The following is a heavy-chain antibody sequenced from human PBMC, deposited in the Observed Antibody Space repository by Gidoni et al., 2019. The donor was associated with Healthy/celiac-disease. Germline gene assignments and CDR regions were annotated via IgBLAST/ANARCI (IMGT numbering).Heavy chain of an antibody. CDR2: INHSGST. CDR3: ARRPIFYGSGSYYNHGGIWFDP. J-gene: IGHJ5*02. Sequence: QVQLQQWGAGLLKPSETLSLTCAVYGGSFSGYYWSWIRQPPGKGLEWIGEINHSGSTNYNPSLKSRVTISVDTSKNQFSLKLSSVTAADTAVYYCARRPIFYGSGSYYNHGGIWFDPWGQGTLVTVSS. V-gene: IGHV4-34*01. D-gene: IGHD3-10*01. CDR1: GGSFSGYY.